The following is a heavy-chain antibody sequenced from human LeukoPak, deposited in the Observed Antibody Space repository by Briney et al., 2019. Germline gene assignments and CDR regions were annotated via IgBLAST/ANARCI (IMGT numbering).Heavy chain of an antibody. J-gene: IGHJ4*02. CDR1: CYTFTSYG. D-gene: IGHD3-22*01. CDR3: ARAGLTYYYDSSGYQQPDY. V-gene: IGHV1-18*01. CDR2: ISAYNGNR. Sequence: GASVKVSCKASCYTFTSYGISWVRQAPGQGREWMGWISAYNGNRKYAQKLEGRGTMTTATSTSTAYMELRSLRSDDTAVYYCARAGLTYYYDSSGYQQPDYWGQGTLVTVSS.